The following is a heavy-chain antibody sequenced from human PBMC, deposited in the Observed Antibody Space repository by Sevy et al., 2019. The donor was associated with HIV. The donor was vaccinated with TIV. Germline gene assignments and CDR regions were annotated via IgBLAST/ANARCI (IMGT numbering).Heavy chain of an antibody. CDR3: ARGRGRRHY. CDR1: GGSFSGYY. CDR2: INHSGST. V-gene: IGHV4-34*01. Sequence: SETLSLTCAVYGGSFSGYYWSWIRQPPGKGLEWIGEINHSGSTNYNPSLKSRVTISVDTSKNQFSLKLSSVTAADTAVYYCARGRGRRHYWGQGTLVTVSS. J-gene: IGHJ4*02.